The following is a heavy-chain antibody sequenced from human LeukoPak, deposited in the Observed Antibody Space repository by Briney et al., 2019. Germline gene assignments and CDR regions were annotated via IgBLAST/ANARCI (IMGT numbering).Heavy chain of an antibody. D-gene: IGHD1-1*01. CDR1: GCTVRSNC. J-gene: IGHJ6*02. Sequence: GGSVTHLRASAGCTVRSNCRSWCRQAQGKRLEWVSVIYSGGSTYYADSVKGRFTISRHNSKNTLYLQMNSLRAEDTAVYYCARTGTGTTLSYYYYGMDVWGQGTTVTVSS. CDR2: IYSGGST. CDR3: ARTGTGTTLSYYYYGMDV. V-gene: IGHV3-53*04.